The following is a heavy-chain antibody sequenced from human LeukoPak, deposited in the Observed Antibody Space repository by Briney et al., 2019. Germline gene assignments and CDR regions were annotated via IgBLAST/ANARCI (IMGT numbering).Heavy chain of an antibody. CDR2: ISAYNGNT. J-gene: IGHJ4*02. CDR3: ARTRGESFPSVFWY. CDR1: GYTFTSYG. V-gene: IGHV1-18*01. D-gene: IGHD3-16*01. Sequence: GASVKVSCTASGYTFTSYGISWVRQAPGHGLEWMGWISAYNGNTNYAQKLQGRVTMTTDTSTSTAYMELRSLRSDDTAVYYCARTRGESFPSVFWYWGQGTLVTVSS.